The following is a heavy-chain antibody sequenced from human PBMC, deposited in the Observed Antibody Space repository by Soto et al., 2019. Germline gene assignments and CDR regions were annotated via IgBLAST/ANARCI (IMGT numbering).Heavy chain of an antibody. V-gene: IGHV4-31*03. Sequence: SETLSLTCTVSGRSVSSGGYYWTWIRQHPGRGLEWIGYIYHIGSPYYNPSLESRVTISLDTSKNQFSLNLTSVTAADTAIYYCVRDRALDSSGHWFDTWGQGTLVTVSS. CDR3: VRDRALDSSGHWFDT. CDR1: GRSVSSGGYY. D-gene: IGHD6-19*01. J-gene: IGHJ5*02. CDR2: IYHIGSP.